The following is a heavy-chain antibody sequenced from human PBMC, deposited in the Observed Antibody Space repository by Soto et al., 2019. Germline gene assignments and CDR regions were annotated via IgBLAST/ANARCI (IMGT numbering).Heavy chain of an antibody. CDR1: GFTFSSYS. CDR3: ARVFQTYYYGSGSPPGGYYYYYGMDV. D-gene: IGHD3-10*01. V-gene: IGHV3-21*01. Sequence: EVQLVESGGGLVKPGGSLRLSCAASGFTFSSYSMNWVRQAPGKGLEWVSSISSSSSYIYYADSVKGRFTISRDNAKNSLYLQMNSLRAEDTAVYYCARVFQTYYYGSGSPPGGYYYYYGMDVWGQGTTVTVSS. J-gene: IGHJ6*02. CDR2: ISSSSSYI.